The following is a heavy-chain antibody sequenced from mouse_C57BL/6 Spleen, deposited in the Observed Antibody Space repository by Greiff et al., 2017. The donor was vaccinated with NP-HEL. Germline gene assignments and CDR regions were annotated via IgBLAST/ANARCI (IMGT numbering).Heavy chain of an antibody. Sequence: EVQGVESGGGLVKPGGSLKLSCAASGFTFSDYGMHWVRQAPEKGLEWVAYISSGSSTIYYADTVKGRFTISRDNAKNTLFLQMTSLRTEETAMYYCARDDYDGFAYWGQGTLVTVSA. CDR3: ARDDYDGFAY. CDR2: ISSGSSTI. V-gene: IGHV5-17*01. CDR1: GFTFSDYG. D-gene: IGHD2-4*01. J-gene: IGHJ3*01.